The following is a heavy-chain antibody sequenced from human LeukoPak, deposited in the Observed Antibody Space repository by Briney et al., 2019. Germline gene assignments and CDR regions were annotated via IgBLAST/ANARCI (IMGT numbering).Heavy chain of an antibody. Sequence: PSETLSLTCAVYGGSFSGYYWSWIRQPPGKGLEWIGEINHSGSTNYNPSLKSRVTISVDTSKNQFSLKLSSVTAADTAVYYCARGPQPTYYYDSSGSGLDYWGQGTLVTVSS. CDR3: ARGPQPTYYYDSSGSGLDY. J-gene: IGHJ4*02. D-gene: IGHD3-22*01. V-gene: IGHV4-34*01. CDR2: INHSGST. CDR1: GGSFSGYY.